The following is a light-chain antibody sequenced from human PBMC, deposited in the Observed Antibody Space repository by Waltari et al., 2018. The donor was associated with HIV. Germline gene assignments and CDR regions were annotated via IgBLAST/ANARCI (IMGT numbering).Light chain of an antibody. CDR3: QQYYTSPKT. J-gene: IGKJ1*01. V-gene: IGKV4-1*01. Sequence: DIVMTQSPHSLAVSLGERATIDCTSSQSVFYGSNNRNHLAWYQQKAGQPPKLLIAWASTRESGVPDRFSGSGSGTDFTLTISSLQAEDVAVYYCQQYYTSPKTFGQGTKVEIK. CDR2: WAS. CDR1: QSVFYGSNNRNH.